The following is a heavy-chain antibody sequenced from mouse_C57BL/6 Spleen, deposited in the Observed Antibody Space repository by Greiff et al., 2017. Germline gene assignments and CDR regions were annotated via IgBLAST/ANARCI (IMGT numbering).Heavy chain of an antibody. CDR3: ARVRDYYGSSYVGFAY. J-gene: IGHJ3*01. V-gene: IGHV5-4*03. Sequence: VMLVESGGGLVKPGGSLKLSCAASGFTFSSYAMSWVRQTPEKRLEWVATISDGGSYTYYPDNVKGRFTISRDNAKNNLYLQMSHLKSEDTAMYYCARVRDYYGSSYVGFAYGGQGTLVTVSA. D-gene: IGHD1-1*01. CDR2: ISDGGSYT. CDR1: GFTFSSYA.